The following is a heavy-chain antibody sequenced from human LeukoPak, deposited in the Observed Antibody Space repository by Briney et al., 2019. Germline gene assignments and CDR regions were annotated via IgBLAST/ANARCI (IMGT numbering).Heavy chain of an antibody. D-gene: IGHD1-7*01. CDR3: ARGGFSTNWYWGDF. CDR1: GFTFSNYW. Sequence: PGGSLRLSCAASGFTFSNYWMYWVRQAPGKGLVWVSRTDTGGTKTIYADSVKGRFTVSRDNAKNTLYMQMNSLGVEDTAVYYCARGGFSTNWYWGDFWGQGTLVTVSS. J-gene: IGHJ4*02. V-gene: IGHV3-74*01. CDR2: TDTGGTKT.